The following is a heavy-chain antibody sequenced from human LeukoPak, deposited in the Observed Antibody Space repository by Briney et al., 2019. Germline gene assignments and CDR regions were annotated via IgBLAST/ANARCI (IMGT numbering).Heavy chain of an antibody. CDR1: EFTFSDYY. CDR3: ARTPYGSGRVFFDY. J-gene: IGHJ4*01. CDR2: ISSSGSTI. V-gene: IGHV3-11*04. Sequence: GGSLRLSCAASEFTFSDYYMSWIRQAPGKGLEWVSYISSSGSTIYYADSMKGRFTISRDNAKNSLYLQMNSLRAEDTAVYYCARTPYGSGRVFFDYWGHGTLVTVSS. D-gene: IGHD3-10*01.